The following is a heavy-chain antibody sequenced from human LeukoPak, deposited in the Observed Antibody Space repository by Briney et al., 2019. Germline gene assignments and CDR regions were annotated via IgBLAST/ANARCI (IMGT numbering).Heavy chain of an antibody. CDR2: ISSSGSTI. V-gene: IGHV3-48*03. CDR3: AELGITMIGGV. CDR1: GFTFSSYA. D-gene: IGHD3-10*02. J-gene: IGHJ6*04. Sequence: GGSLRLSCAASGFTFSSYAMHWVRQAPGKGLEWVSYISSSGSTIHYADSVKGRFTISRDNAKNSLYLQMNSLRAEDTAVYYCAELGITMIGGVWGKGTTVTISS.